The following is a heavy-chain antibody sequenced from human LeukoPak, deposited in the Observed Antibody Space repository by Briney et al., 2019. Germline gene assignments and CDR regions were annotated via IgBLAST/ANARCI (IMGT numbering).Heavy chain of an antibody. CDR3: ARARGDYDFWSGYYLYYYYGMDV. CDR1: GGSIGIYY. V-gene: IGHV4-59*01. Sequence: SETLSLTCTVSGGSIGIYYWSWIRQPPGKGLEWIGYIYYSGSTNYNPSLKSRVTISVDTSKNQFSLKLSSVTAADTAVYYCARARGDYDFWSGYYLYYYYGMDVWGQGTTVTVSS. D-gene: IGHD3-3*01. J-gene: IGHJ6*02. CDR2: IYYSGST.